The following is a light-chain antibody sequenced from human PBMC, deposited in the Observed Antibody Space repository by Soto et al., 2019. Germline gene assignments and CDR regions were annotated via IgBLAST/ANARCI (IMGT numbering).Light chain of an antibody. Sequence: DVQMAQSPSSLSASVGDRVTITCRASQSISNYLNWYQQKPGKAPKLLIHASSTLQSGVPSRFSGSGSGKEFSLTISSLQPRGFATYFCLQSYFPPPTFGGGTKVEIK. J-gene: IGKJ4*01. CDR2: ASS. V-gene: IGKV1-39*01. CDR3: LQSYFPPPT. CDR1: QSISNY.